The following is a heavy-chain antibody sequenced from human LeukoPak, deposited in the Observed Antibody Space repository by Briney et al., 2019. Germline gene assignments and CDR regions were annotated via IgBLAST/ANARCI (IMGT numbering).Heavy chain of an antibody. V-gene: IGHV3-23*01. J-gene: IGHJ4*02. CDR3: AKDFGRNLGGPGY. Sequence: GGSLRLSCAASGFTFSTYTMAWVRQAPGGGLEWVSGISGDGYSTYYADSVKGRFAISRDNSKSTLYLQMNSLRAEDTAVYYCAKDFGRNLGGPGYWGRGARVTVSS. CDR2: ISGDGYST. D-gene: IGHD3-10*01. CDR1: GFTFSTYT.